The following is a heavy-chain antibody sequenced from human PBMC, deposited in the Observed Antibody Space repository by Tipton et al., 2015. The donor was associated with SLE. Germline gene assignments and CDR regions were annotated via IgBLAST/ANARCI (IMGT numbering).Heavy chain of an antibody. CDR2: ISSSGSTI. D-gene: IGHD4-23*01. Sequence: GSLRLSCAASGFTFSSYEMNWVRQAPGKGLEWVSYISSSGSTIYYADSVKGRFTISRDNAKNSLYLQMNSLRAEDTAVYYCASLQYYGGDAFDIWGQGTMVTVSS. CDR3: ASLQYYGGDAFDI. V-gene: IGHV3-48*03. CDR1: GFTFSSYE. J-gene: IGHJ3*02.